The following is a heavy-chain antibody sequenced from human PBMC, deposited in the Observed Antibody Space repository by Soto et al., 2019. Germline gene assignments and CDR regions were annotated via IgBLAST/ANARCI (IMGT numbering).Heavy chain of an antibody. D-gene: IGHD2-21*02. Sequence: QVQLVESGGGVVQPGTSLRLACATSGFIFSGYGMHWVRQAPGKGLEWVAAISFNGANKYYVESVKGRFTISRDSSKNSVYLQMDSLEPEDTAVYYCAKDYEYCISGDCYSAYYGMDVWGQGTTVTVSS. CDR3: AKDYEYCISGDCYSAYYGMDV. J-gene: IGHJ6*02. V-gene: IGHV3-30*18. CDR2: ISFNGANK. CDR1: GFIFSGYG.